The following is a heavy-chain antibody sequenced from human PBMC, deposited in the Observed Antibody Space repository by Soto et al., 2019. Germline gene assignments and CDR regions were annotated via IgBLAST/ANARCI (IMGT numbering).Heavy chain of an antibody. CDR2: IYYSGST. CDR3: ASSYDDFWSGYLVDAFDI. CDR1: GGSISSYY. D-gene: IGHD3-3*01. V-gene: IGHV4-59*08. Sequence: ASETLSLTCTVSGGSISSYYWSWIRQPPGKGLEWIGYIYYSGSTNYNPSLKSRVTISVDTSKNQFSLKLSSVTAADTAVYYCASSYDDFWSGYLVDAFDIWGQGTMVTVSS. J-gene: IGHJ3*02.